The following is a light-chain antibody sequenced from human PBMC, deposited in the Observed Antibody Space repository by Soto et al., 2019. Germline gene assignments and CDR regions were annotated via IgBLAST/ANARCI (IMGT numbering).Light chain of an antibody. CDR1: QSVRSSY. J-gene: IGKJ1*01. V-gene: IGKV3-20*01. Sequence: EIVLTQSPGTLSLSPGERATLSCRASQSVRSSYLAWYQQKLGQAPMLLIYGVSNKATGIPDRFSGSGSGVDFTLTISRLESEDFAVYSCQQYGTSPRTFGPGTKVEVK. CDR3: QQYGTSPRT. CDR2: GVS.